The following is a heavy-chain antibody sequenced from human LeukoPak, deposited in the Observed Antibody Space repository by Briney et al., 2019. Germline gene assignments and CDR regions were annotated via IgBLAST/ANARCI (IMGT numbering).Heavy chain of an antibody. D-gene: IGHD4-23*01. CDR3: ARGDGGRIDY. Sequence: GGSLRLSCAASGFTFSSYSMNWVRQAPGKGLEWVSSISSSSSYIYYADPVKGRFTISRDNAKNSLYLQMNSLRAEDTAVYYCARGDGGRIDYWGQGTLVTVSS. CDR2: ISSSSSYI. CDR1: GFTFSSYS. J-gene: IGHJ4*02. V-gene: IGHV3-21*01.